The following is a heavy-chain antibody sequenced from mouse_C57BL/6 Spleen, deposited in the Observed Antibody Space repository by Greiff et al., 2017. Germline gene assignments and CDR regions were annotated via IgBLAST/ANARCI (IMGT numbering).Heavy chain of an antibody. J-gene: IGHJ1*03. CDR2: IYPGNSDT. V-gene: IGHV1-5*01. CDR3: TREGYYYGSSRAWYCDV. CDR1: GYTFPSYW. D-gene: IGHD1-1*01. Sequence: VQLQQSGTVLARPGASVKMSCKTSGYTFPSYWMHWVKQRPGQGLEWIGAIYPGNSDTSYNQKFKGKAKLTAVTSASTAYMELSSLTNEDSAVYYCTREGYYYGSSRAWYCDVWGTGTTGTVSS.